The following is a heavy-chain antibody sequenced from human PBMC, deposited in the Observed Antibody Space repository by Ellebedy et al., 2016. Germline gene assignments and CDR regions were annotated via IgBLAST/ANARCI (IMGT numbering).Heavy chain of an antibody. Sequence: GESLKISXAASGFTFSSYWMSWVRQAPGKGLEWVGRIKSEGDGGTTDYAAPVKGRFTISRDDSKNTLYLQMNSLTIEDTAVYYCITYNSGWYWGQGTLVTVSP. CDR1: GFTFSSYW. CDR3: ITYNSGWY. J-gene: IGHJ4*02. V-gene: IGHV3-15*01. CDR2: IKSEGDGGTT. D-gene: IGHD6-19*01.